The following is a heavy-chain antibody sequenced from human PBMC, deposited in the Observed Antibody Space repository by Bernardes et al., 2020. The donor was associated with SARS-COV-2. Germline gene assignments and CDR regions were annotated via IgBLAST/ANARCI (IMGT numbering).Heavy chain of an antibody. J-gene: IGHJ4*02. V-gene: IGHV4-59*11. CDR2: IYDSGSA. CDR1: VGSITTHF. D-gene: IGHD3-10*01. CDR3: ARGGSNFDS. Sequence: ETMSLTCTVSVGSITTHFWSWIRPPPGKGLEWIGSIYDSGSANYNPSLKSRVTISVDTSKNQFSLKLSSVTTADTAVYYCARGGSNFDSWGQGTLVTVSS.